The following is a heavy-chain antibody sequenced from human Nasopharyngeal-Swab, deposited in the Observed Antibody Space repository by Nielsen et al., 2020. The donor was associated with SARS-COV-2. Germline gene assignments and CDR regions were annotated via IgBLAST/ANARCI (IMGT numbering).Heavy chain of an antibody. D-gene: IGHD6-6*01. V-gene: IGHV1-8*01. Sequence: ASVKVSCKVSGYTLTELSMHWVRQATGQGLEWMGWMNPNSGNTGYAQKFQGRVTMTRNTSISTAYMELSSLRSEDTAVYYCARGMAASNWFDPWGQGTLVTVSS. CDR1: GYTLTELS. CDR2: MNPNSGNT. CDR3: ARGMAASNWFDP. J-gene: IGHJ5*02.